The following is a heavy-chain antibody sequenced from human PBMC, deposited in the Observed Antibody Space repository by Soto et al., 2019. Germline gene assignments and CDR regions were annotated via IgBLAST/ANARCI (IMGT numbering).Heavy chain of an antibody. D-gene: IGHD6-19*01. V-gene: IGHV3-33*01. CDR1: GFTFSTYG. CDR2: IWYDGSRT. CDR3: AREQIGVAGSTYDY. J-gene: IGHJ4*02. Sequence: QVQLVKSGGGVVQPGTSLRLSCAASGFTFSTYGMHWVRQAPGKGLDWVALIWYDGSRTHYAESVKGRFTISRDNSRNTLFLQMNSLRVEDTAVYYCAREQIGVAGSTYDYWGQGTLVTVSS.